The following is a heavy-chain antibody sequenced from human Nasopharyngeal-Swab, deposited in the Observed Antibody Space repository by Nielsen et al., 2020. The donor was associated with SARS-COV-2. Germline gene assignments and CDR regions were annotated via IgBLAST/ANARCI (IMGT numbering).Heavy chain of an antibody. Sequence: GESLKISCAASGFTVSSNYMSWVRQAPGKGLEWVSVICSGGSTYYADSVKGRFTISRDNSKNTLYLQMNSLRAEDTAVYYCARDLYRQQWPLYNYYGMDVWGQGTTVTVSS. V-gene: IGHV3-53*01. CDR3: ARDLYRQQWPLYNYYGMDV. J-gene: IGHJ6*02. CDR2: ICSGGST. D-gene: IGHD6-19*01. CDR1: GFTVSSNY.